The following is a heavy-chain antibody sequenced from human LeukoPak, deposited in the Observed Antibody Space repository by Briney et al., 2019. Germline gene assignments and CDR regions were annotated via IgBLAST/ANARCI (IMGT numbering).Heavy chain of an antibody. Sequence: PGRSLRLSCVASGFTFSRYGMHWVRQAPGKGLEWVAIIWYDGSNKYYADSVKGRFTISRDNSKNTLYLQMSSLRAEDTAVYFCARAGYGSIFYFDYWGQGTLVTVSS. CDR1: GFTFSRYG. D-gene: IGHD5-12*01. J-gene: IGHJ4*02. CDR3: ARAGYGSIFYFDY. V-gene: IGHV3-33*01. CDR2: IWYDGSNK.